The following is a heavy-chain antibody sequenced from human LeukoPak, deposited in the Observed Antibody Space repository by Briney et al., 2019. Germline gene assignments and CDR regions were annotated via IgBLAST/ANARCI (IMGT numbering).Heavy chain of an antibody. CDR3: ARDSDYSGNGNGDWFDP. J-gene: IGHJ5*02. Sequence: ASVNVSCKASGFRLTSYGVSWMRQAPGQGLEWMGRISPHTGITHYAEKFEDRVTMTIDTSTTTAYMELRSLRYADTAVYYCARDSDYSGNGNGDWFDPWGQGTVIIVSS. CDR1: GFRLTSYG. D-gene: IGHD4-11*01. CDR2: ISPHTGIT. V-gene: IGHV1-18*04.